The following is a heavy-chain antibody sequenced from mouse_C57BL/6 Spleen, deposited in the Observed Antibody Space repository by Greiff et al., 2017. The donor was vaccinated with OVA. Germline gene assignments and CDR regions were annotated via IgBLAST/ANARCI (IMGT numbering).Heavy chain of an antibody. Sequence: QVQLKQSGPELVKPGASVKISCKASGYAFSSSWMNWVKQRPGKGLEWIGRIYPGDGDTNYNGKFKGKATLTADTSSSTAYMQLSSLTSEDSAVYFCARSDYPPRFAYWGQGTLVTVSA. CDR2: IYPGDGDT. V-gene: IGHV1-82*01. D-gene: IGHD2-4*01. CDR3: ARSDYPPRFAY. CDR1: GYAFSSSW. J-gene: IGHJ3*01.